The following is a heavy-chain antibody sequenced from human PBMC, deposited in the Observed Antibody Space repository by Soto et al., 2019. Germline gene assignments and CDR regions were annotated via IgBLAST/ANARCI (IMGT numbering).Heavy chain of an antibody. CDR3: ARGVHYFVLVPICSYYYGMDV. V-gene: IGHV4-34*01. J-gene: IGHJ6*02. D-gene: IGHD3-22*01. CDR1: GGSFDGYY. Sequence: PSETLSLTCALSGGSFDGYYWSWIRQSPGKGLEWIGEINQSGSTNYNPSLKSRVTISGDTSKNQFSLKLSSMTAADTAVYYCARGVHYFVLVPICSYYYGMDVWGQGTAVTVSS. CDR2: INQSGST.